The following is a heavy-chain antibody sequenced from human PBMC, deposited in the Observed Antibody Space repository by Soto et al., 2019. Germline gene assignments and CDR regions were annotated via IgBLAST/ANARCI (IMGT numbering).Heavy chain of an antibody. CDR3: AKGFGNCWAFDY. J-gene: IGHJ4*02. D-gene: IGHD1-7*01. CDR2: ISNDGSNK. CDR1: GFSFSTYG. V-gene: IGHV3-30*18. Sequence: QVHLVESGGGVVQPGRSLRLSCAASGFSFSTYGMHWVRQAPGKGLEWVAFISNDGSNKYYADSVKGRLTISRDNSKNTLHLQMTSLRAEDTAVYYCAKGFGNCWAFDYWGQGTLVTVSS.